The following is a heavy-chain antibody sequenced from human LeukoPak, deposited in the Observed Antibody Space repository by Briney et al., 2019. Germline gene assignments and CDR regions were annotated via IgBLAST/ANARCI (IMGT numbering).Heavy chain of an antibody. V-gene: IGHV3-21*01. CDR3: AREALYYYDNWFDP. J-gene: IGHJ5*02. Sequence: PGGSLGLSCAASGFTFSSYSMNWVRQAPGKGLEWVSSISSSSSYIYYADSVKGRFTISRDNAKNSLYLQMNSLRAEDTAVYYCAREALYYYDNWFDPWGQGTLVTVSS. D-gene: IGHD3-22*01. CDR1: GFTFSSYS. CDR2: ISSSSSYI.